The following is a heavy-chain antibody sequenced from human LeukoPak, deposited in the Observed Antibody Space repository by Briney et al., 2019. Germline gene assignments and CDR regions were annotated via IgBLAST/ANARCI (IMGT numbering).Heavy chain of an antibody. D-gene: IGHD3-9*01. CDR3: ARETVDILTGYYGMDV. CDR1: GGSISSYY. V-gene: IGHV4-59*01. J-gene: IGHJ6*02. Sequence: SETLSLTCTVSGGSISSYYWSWIRQPPGKGLEWNGYIYYSGSTNYNPSLKSRVTISVDTSKNQFSLKLSSVTAADTAVYYCARETVDILTGYYGMDVWGQGTTVTVSS. CDR2: IYYSGST.